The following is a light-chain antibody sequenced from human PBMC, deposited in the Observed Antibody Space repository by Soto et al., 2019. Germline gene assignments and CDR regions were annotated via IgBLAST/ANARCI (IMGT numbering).Light chain of an antibody. CDR3: QQYSYWPYT. CDR1: QRLGSN. Sequence: EVVMTQSPATLSVSPGDRATLSCRTSQRLGSNLAWYQKKLGQAPTLLIYAASIRSTGIPARISGSGSGTEFTLTISSLQSEDVAVYYCQQYSYWPYTFGQGTKLEIK. CDR2: AAS. V-gene: IGKV3-15*01. J-gene: IGKJ2*01.